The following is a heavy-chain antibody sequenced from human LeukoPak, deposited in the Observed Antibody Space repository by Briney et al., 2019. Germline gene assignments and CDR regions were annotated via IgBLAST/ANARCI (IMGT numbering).Heavy chain of an antibody. CDR1: GFTLSTYS. V-gene: IGHV3-48*02. Sequence: GGSLRLSCTASGFTLSTYSMNWVRQAPGRGLEWVSYISGSSSSSDGGAKQYADSVKGRFTISRDNDKNSLYLQMNSLRDEDTAVYYCARDQISNYGDYFDYWGQGTLVTVSS. CDR2: ISGSSSSSDGGAK. CDR3: ARDQISNYGDYFDY. J-gene: IGHJ4*02. D-gene: IGHD4-17*01.